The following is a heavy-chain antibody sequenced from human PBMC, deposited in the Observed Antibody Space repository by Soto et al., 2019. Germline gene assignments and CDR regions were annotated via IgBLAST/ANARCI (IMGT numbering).Heavy chain of an antibody. V-gene: IGHV4-59*01. D-gene: IGHD6-13*01. J-gene: IGHJ5*02. Sequence: PSETLSLTCTVSGGSISSFYWSWIRQPPGKGLEWIGFIYYSGSTKYNPSLKTRVTISVDTSKNQFSLKLSSVTAADTAVYYCARGQSSSSWYQTWGQGTLVTVSS. CDR1: GGSISSFY. CDR3: ARGQSSSSWYQT. CDR2: IYYSGST.